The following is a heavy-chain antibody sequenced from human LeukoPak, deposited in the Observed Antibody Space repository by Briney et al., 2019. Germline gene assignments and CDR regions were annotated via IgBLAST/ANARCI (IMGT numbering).Heavy chain of an antibody. CDR3: AKGSSGWPEVGWGIDY. Sequence: GGSLRLSCAASEFTFSTYAMSWVRQAPGKGLEWVSAISGSGGGVYYADSVKGLFTISRDNSKNTLYLQMNSLRADDTALYYCAKGSSGWPEVGWGIDYWGQGTLVTVSS. J-gene: IGHJ4*02. CDR2: ISGSGGGV. V-gene: IGHV3-23*01. D-gene: IGHD6-19*01. CDR1: EFTFSTYA.